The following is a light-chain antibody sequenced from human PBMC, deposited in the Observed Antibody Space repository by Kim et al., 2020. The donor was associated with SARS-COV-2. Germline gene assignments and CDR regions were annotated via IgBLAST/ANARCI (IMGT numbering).Light chain of an antibody. CDR2: GAS. J-gene: IGKJ1*01. Sequence: ESVGDRVTITCRASQDITTCLAWFRQKPGKAPKSLIYGASTLQSEVPSRFSSRGSGTEFTLTISRLQAEDFATYYCQQYGSYPATFGRGTRVEIK. CDR3: QQYGSYPAT. CDR1: QDITTC. V-gene: IGKV1-16*01.